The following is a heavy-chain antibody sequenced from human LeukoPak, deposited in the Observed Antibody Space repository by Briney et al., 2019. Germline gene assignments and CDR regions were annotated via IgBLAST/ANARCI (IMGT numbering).Heavy chain of an antibody. D-gene: IGHD3-10*01. Sequence: GGSLRLLWAPSGFTFSSYSMRWVRQARGGGRGCVSYISGSSRTIYYAHCVEGRFTISRDNAKNSLYLQKNSLRDEDTAVYYCARWVRGSGSYHFDYWGQGTLVTVSS. J-gene: IGHJ4*02. CDR2: ISGSSRTI. V-gene: IGHV3-48*02. CDR1: GFTFSSYS. CDR3: ARWVRGSGSYHFDY.